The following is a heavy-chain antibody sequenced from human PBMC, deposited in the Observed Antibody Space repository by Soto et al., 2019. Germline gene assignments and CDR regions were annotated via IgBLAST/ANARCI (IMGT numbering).Heavy chain of an antibody. CDR2: IIPILGIA. J-gene: IGHJ6*02. D-gene: IGHD5-18*01. CDR1: GGTFSSYT. CDR3: ARAGYSCALRYYYYGMDV. Sequence: QVQLVQSGAEVKKPGSSVKVSCKASGGTFSSYTISWVRQAPGQGLEWMGRIIPILGIANYAQKFQGRVTITADKSTNTAYMELNNFRTEATAVYYCARAGYSCALRYYYYGMDVWCQGTTVTGSS. V-gene: IGHV1-69*02.